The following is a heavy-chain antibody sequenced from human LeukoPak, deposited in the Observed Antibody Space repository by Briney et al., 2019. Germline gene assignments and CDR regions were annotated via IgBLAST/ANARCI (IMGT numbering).Heavy chain of an antibody. D-gene: IGHD2-15*01. CDR3: ARALGYCSGGSCLNWFDP. CDR2: ISGNDDGT. Sequence: GGSLRLSCTASGFTFSTCGMTWVRQAPGKGLEWVSSISGNDDGTYYADSVKGRFTISRDNSKNTLYLQMNSLRAEDTAVYYCARALGYCSGGSCLNWFDPWGQGTLVTVSS. V-gene: IGHV3-23*01. CDR1: GFTFSTCG. J-gene: IGHJ5*02.